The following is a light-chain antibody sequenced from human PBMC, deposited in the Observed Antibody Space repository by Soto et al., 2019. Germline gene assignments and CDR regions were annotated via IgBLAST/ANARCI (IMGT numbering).Light chain of an antibody. CDR3: QQYGSSPTT. Sequence: EIVLTQSPGTPSSSPGQRATLPCRASQSVSSGYLAWYQQKPGQAPSLLIYGASSRATGIPDRFSGSGSGTDFTLTISRLEPEDFAVYYCQQYGSSPTTFGQGTRLEI. V-gene: IGKV3-20*01. CDR1: QSVSSGY. J-gene: IGKJ5*01. CDR2: GAS.